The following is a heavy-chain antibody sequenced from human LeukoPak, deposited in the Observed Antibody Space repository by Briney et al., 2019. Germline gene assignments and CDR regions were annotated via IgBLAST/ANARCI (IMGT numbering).Heavy chain of an antibody. CDR1: GGSISSYY. V-gene: IGHV4-59*01. Sequence: PSETLSLTCTVSGGSISSYYWSRIRQPPGKGLEWIGYIYYSGSTNYNPSLKSRVTISVDTSKNQFSLKLSSVTAADTAVYYCARGGQLPNGGAYFDYWSQGTLVSVSS. CDR2: IYYSGST. D-gene: IGHD2-2*01. J-gene: IGHJ4*02. CDR3: ARGGQLPNGGAYFDY.